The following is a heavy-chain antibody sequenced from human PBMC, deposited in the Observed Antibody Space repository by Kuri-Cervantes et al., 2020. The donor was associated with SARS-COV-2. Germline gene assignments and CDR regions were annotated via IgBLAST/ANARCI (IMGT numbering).Heavy chain of an antibody. CDR1: GFTFSSYA. D-gene: IGHD2-21*01. CDR2: ISGSGGST. V-gene: IGHV3-23*01. Sequence: LSLTCAASGFTFSSYAMSWVRQAPGKGLEWVSAISGSGGSTYYADSVKGRFTISRDNSKNTLYLQMNSLRAEDTAVYYCAKGGSYCGGDCYGKYYFDYWCQGTLVTVSS. CDR3: AKGGSYCGGDCYGKYYFDY. J-gene: IGHJ4*02.